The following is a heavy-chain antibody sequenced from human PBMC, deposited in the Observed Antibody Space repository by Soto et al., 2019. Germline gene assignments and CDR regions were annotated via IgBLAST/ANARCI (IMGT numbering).Heavy chain of an antibody. J-gene: IGHJ4*02. CDR1: GFSFSTYN. Sequence: HPGGSLRLSCAASGFSFSTYNMNWVRQAPGRGLEWVSYISSRSSTIYHADSVKGRFTISRDNAKNSLYLQMDSLRDEDTAVYFCARAIAVGSTSLDYWGLGTRVTVS. CDR3: ARAIAVGSTSLDY. V-gene: IGHV3-48*02. D-gene: IGHD6-19*01. CDR2: ISSRSSTI.